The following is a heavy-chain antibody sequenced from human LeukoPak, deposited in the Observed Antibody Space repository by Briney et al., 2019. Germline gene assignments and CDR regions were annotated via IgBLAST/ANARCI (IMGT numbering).Heavy chain of an antibody. D-gene: IGHD2-2*01. V-gene: IGHV4-59*01. CDR3: ARVPLGGYCSSTSCLLSGYGGYYYGMDV. CDR1: GVSISSYY. Sequence: PSETLSLTCTVSGVSISSYYWSWLRQPPGKGLEWFGYIYYSGSTNYNPSLKSRVTISVDTSKNQFSLKLSTVTAADTAVYYCARVPLGGYCSSTSCLLSGYGGYYYGMDVWGKGTTVTVSS. CDR2: IYYSGST. J-gene: IGHJ6*04.